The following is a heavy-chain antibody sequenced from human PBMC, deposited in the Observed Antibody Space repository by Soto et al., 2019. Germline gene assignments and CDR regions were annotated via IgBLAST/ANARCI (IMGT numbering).Heavy chain of an antibody. V-gene: IGHV5-51*01. CDR1: GYSFTSYW. CDR3: ARDRIVVVPAANYYYYYGMDV. Sequence: GESLKISCKGSGYSFTSYWIGWVRQMPGKGLEWMGIIYPGDPDTRYSPSFQGQVTISADKSISTAYLQWSSLKASDTAMYYCARDRIVVVPAANYYYYYGMDVWGQGTTVTVSS. J-gene: IGHJ6*02. CDR2: IYPGDPDT. D-gene: IGHD2-2*01.